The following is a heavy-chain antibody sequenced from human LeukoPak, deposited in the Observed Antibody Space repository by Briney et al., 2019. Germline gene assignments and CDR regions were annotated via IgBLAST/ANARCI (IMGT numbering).Heavy chain of an antibody. CDR2: ISSSGSTI. Sequence: GGSLRLSCAASGFTFSDYYMSWIRQAPGKGLERVSYISSSGSTIYYADSVKGRFTISRDNAKNSLYLQMNSLRAEDTAVYYCAREALRYLDWLQQFDPWGQGTLVTVSS. J-gene: IGHJ5*02. V-gene: IGHV3-11*01. CDR3: AREALRYLDWLQQFDP. D-gene: IGHD3-9*01. CDR1: GFTFSDYY.